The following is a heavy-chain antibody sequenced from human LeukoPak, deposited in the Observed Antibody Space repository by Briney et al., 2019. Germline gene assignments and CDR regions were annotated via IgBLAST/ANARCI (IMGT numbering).Heavy chain of an antibody. D-gene: IGHD5-18*01. CDR3: VRGVWHVATEMVLDY. CDR2: IWNDGSKK. V-gene: IGHV3-33*08. CDR1: GFTFSSYA. Sequence: PGGSLRLSCAASGFTFSSYAMSWVRQAPGKGLEWVAVIWNDGSKKYYADSVKGRFTVSRDNSKNTLYLHMNSLRAEDTALYYCVRGVWHVATEMVLDYWGQGTPVTVSS. J-gene: IGHJ4*02.